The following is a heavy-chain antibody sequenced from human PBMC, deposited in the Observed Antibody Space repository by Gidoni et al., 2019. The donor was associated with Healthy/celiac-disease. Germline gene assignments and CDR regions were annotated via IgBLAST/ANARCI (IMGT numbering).Heavy chain of an antibody. CDR2: IYPGDSDT. Sequence: EVQLVQSGAEVKKPGASLKISCKGSGYSFTSYWIGWVRQMPGKGLEWMGIIYPGDSDTRYSPSFQGQVTISADKSISTAYLQWSSLKASDTAMYYCARADIWQQLVRGPFDPWGQGTLVTVSS. CDR1: GYSFTSYW. J-gene: IGHJ5*02. D-gene: IGHD6-13*01. V-gene: IGHV5-51*01. CDR3: ARADIWQQLVRGPFDP.